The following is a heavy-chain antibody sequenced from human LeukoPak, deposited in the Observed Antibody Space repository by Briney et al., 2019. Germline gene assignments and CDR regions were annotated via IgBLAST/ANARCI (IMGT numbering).Heavy chain of an antibody. Sequence: SETLSLTCTVSGGSISTSNYYWGWIRQPPGKGLEWIGNIFYSGSTYYSPSLKSRVTISVDTSKNQFSLKLSSVTAADTAVYYCARDATLSIAVAGTADWFDPWGQGTLVTVSS. CDR1: GGSISTSNYY. V-gene: IGHV4-39*07. CDR3: ARDATLSIAVAGTADWFDP. D-gene: IGHD6-19*01. J-gene: IGHJ5*02. CDR2: IFYSGST.